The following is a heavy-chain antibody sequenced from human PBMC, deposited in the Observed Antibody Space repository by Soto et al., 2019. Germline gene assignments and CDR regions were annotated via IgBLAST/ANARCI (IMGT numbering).Heavy chain of an antibody. CDR2: IYWDDDK. Sequence: SGPTLVNPTQTLTLTCTFSAFSLSAGGVGVGWIRQPPGKALEWLALIYWDDDKRYSPSLRSRLTITKDTSKNQVVLTMTNMDPVDTATYYCIQSRCGGDCLQSYASYYYYGMDVWGQGTTVTVSS. D-gene: IGHD2-21*02. J-gene: IGHJ6*02. CDR1: AFSLSAGGVG. V-gene: IGHV2-5*02. CDR3: IQSRCGGDCLQSYASYYYYGMDV.